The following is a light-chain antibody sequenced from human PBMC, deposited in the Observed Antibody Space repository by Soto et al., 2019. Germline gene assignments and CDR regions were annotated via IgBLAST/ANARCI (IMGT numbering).Light chain of an antibody. CDR2: RAS. V-gene: IGKV3-15*01. CDR1: QNIYSN. Sequence: IVMTHSPATLSVSPWERATLSCRASQNIYSNVAWYQQRPGQAPRLLIYRASTRAPGIPARFSGSGSGTEFTLTISSLQPDDFATYYCQQYSTYTPRTFGQGTKVDIK. J-gene: IGKJ1*01. CDR3: QQYSTYTPRT.